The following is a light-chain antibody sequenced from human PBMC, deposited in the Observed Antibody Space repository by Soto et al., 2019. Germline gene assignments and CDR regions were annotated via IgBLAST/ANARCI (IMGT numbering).Light chain of an antibody. CDR1: QSVSTW. J-gene: IGKJ2*01. CDR3: QQYHSYSYT. V-gene: IGKV1-5*03. Sequence: DIQMTQSPSTLSASVGDRVTITCRASQSVSTWLAWYQQKPGKAPKLLIYKASDLEDGVPSRFSDSGFGTEFTLTISSLQPADFATYYCQQYHSYSYTFGQGTKLDIK. CDR2: KAS.